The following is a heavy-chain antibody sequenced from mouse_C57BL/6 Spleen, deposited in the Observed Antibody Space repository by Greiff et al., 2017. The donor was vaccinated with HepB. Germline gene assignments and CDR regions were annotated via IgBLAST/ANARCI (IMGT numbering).Heavy chain of an antibody. CDR3: SRMVYYSPDAY. CDR2: IYPGSGST. D-gene: IGHD2-12*01. Sequence: QVQLQQPGAELVKPGASVKMSCKASGYTFTSYWITWVKQRPGQGLEWIGVIYPGSGSTNYNEKFKSKATLTVDTSSSTAYMQLSSLTSEDSAVYYCSRMVYYSPDAYWGQGTLVTVPA. CDR1: GYTFTSYW. J-gene: IGHJ3*01. V-gene: IGHV1-55*01.